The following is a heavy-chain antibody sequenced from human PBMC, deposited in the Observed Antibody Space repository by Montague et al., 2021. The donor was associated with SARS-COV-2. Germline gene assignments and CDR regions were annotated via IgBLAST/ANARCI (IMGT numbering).Heavy chain of an antibody. CDR2: TYFRKQWFH. Sequence: CAISGDSVANNRAAWNWIRQSPSGGLQWLGRTYFRKQWFHHYAPSVEGRITVNADASKNHFSLQLTSVTPEDSAKYFCVRSQYSNTWFFDYWGQGAQVTVSS. D-gene: IGHD6-6*01. J-gene: IGHJ4*02. CDR1: GDSVANNRAA. V-gene: IGHV6-1*01. CDR3: VRSQYSNTWFFDY.